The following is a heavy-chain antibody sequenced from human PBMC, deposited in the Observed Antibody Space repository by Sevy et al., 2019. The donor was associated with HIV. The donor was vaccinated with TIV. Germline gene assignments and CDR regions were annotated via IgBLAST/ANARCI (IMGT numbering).Heavy chain of an antibody. Sequence: QAGGSLRLSCAASGFTFCSYAMHWVRQAPGKGLEWVAVISYDGSNKYYADSVKGRFTISRDNSKNTLYLQMNSLRAEDTAVYYCARGPHYYYDSSGHSPYFDYWGQGTLVTVSS. J-gene: IGHJ4*02. CDR2: ISYDGSNK. V-gene: IGHV3-30-3*01. D-gene: IGHD3-22*01. CDR1: GFTFCSYA. CDR3: ARGPHYYYDSSGHSPYFDY.